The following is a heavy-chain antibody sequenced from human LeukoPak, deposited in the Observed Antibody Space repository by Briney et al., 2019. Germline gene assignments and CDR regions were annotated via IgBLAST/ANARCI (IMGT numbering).Heavy chain of an antibody. J-gene: IGHJ4*02. D-gene: IGHD4-17*01. CDR1: GFTFSSYE. CDR2: ISSSGSTI. V-gene: IGHV3-48*03. CDR3: ARDVMTTVTSFDY. Sequence: GGSLRLSCAASGFTFSSYEMNWVRQAPGKGLEWVSYISSSGSTIYYADSVKGRFTISRDNAKNSLYLQMNSLRAEDTAVYYCARDVMTTVTSFDYWGQGTLVTVSS.